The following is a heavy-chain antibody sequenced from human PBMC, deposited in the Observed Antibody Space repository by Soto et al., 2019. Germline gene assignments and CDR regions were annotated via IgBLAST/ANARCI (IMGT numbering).Heavy chain of an antibody. CDR2: ISGSGGST. J-gene: IGHJ4*02. Sequence: GGSLRLSCAASGFTFSSYAMSWVRQAPGKGLEWVSAISGSGGSTYYADSVKGRFTISRDNAKNTLYLQMNSLRAEDTAVYYCAITRDDSGYDFYRNYWGQGTLVTVSS. CDR3: AITRDDSGYDFYRNY. D-gene: IGHD5-12*01. CDR1: GFTFSSYA. V-gene: IGHV3-23*01.